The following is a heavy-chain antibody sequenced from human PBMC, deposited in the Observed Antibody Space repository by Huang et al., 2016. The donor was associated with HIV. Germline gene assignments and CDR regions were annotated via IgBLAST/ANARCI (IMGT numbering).Heavy chain of an antibody. V-gene: IGHV4-30-4*08. Sequence: QVQLQESGPGLVKPSQTLSLTCTVSGGSISSGGYFWSWIRQPPGKGLEWFGSIFHSGNTYYTPSLQSRAILSRDTSRKQLYLRLTSLTDADTAMYYCARDPDSREGHWGQGTLVTVSS. CDR1: GGSISSGGYF. CDR3: ARDPDSREGH. J-gene: IGHJ4*02. CDR2: IFHSGNT.